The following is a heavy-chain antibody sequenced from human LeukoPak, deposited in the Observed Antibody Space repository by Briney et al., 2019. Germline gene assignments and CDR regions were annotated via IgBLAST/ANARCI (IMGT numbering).Heavy chain of an antibody. Sequence: GASVKVSCKASGYTFTSDGISWVRQAPGQGLEWMGWISAYNGNTNYAQKLQGRVTMTTDTSTSTAYMELRSLRSDDTAVYYCARKYDMLTGQSNWFDPWGQGTLVTVSS. D-gene: IGHD3-9*01. CDR3: ARKYDMLTGQSNWFDP. V-gene: IGHV1-18*01. CDR1: GYTFTSDG. CDR2: ISAYNGNT. J-gene: IGHJ5*02.